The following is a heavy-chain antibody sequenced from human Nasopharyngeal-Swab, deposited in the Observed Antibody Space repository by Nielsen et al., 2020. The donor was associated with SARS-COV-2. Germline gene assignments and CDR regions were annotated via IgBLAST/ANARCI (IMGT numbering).Heavy chain of an antibody. D-gene: IGHD1-26*01. V-gene: IGHV3-53*01. Sequence: GGSLRLSCAASGFTFDDYGMSWVRQAPGKGLEWVSVIYSGGSTYYADSVKGRFTISRDNSKNTLYLQMNSLRAEDTAVYYCARDIGGSSGDYWGQGTLVTVSS. CDR1: GFTFDDYG. CDR2: IYSGGST. J-gene: IGHJ4*02. CDR3: ARDIGGSSGDY.